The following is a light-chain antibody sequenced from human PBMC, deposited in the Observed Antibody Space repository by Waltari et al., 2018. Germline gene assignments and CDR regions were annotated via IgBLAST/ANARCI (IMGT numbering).Light chain of an antibody. CDR2: QAS. CDR1: QNINNW. V-gene: IGKV1-5*03. CDR3: QQHHNSPYT. Sequence: IPKSPSPLPPSVGARVGSTCRASQNINNWLAWYQQKPGQAPRLLIYQASILESEVPSRFSATGSGTEFTLTISGLQPDDFATYHCQQHHNSPYTFGQGTKLEI. J-gene: IGKJ2*01.